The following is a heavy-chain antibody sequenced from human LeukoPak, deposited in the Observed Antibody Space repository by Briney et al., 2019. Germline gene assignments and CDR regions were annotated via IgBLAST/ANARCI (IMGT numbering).Heavy chain of an antibody. CDR1: GFTFSSYS. CDR3: ARDTQYYDFWSPFDY. D-gene: IGHD3-3*01. Sequence: GGSLRLSCAASGFTFSSYSMNWVRQAPGKGLEWVSYISSSSTIYYADSVKGRFTISRDNAKNSLYLQMNSLRAEDTAVYYCARDTQYYDFWSPFDYWGQGTLVTVSS. J-gene: IGHJ4*02. V-gene: IGHV3-48*01. CDR2: ISSSSTI.